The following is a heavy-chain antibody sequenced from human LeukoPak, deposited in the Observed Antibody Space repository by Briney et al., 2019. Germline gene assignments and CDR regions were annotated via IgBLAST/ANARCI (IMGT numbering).Heavy chain of an antibody. CDR2: ISGSGGST. Sequence: GGSLRLSCAASGFTFSSYAMTWVRQAPGKGLEWVSGISGSGGSTYYADSVKGRFTISRDISKNTLYLQMNSLRAEDTAVYYCAKDHYYDSSGYLRWGQGTLVTVSS. D-gene: IGHD3-22*01. CDR3: AKDHYYDSSGYLR. J-gene: IGHJ4*02. CDR1: GFTFSSYA. V-gene: IGHV3-23*01.